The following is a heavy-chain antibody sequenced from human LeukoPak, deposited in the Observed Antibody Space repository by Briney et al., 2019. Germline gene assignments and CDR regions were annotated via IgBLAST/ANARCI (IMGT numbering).Heavy chain of an antibody. D-gene: IGHD6-13*01. Sequence: GGSLRLSCAASGFTFSSYAMSWVRQAPGKGLEWVSVIYSGGGTYYAESVKGRFTISRDQSKNTLFLQMSSLKAEDTAVYYCARRMSISWASDYWGRGTLVTVSS. CDR2: IYSGGGT. V-gene: IGHV3-53*01. J-gene: IGHJ4*02. CDR1: GFTFSSYA. CDR3: ARRMSISWASDY.